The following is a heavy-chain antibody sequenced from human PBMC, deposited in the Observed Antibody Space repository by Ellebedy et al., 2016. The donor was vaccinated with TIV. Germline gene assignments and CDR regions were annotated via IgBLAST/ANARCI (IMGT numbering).Heavy chain of an antibody. Sequence: SETLSLTCTVSGGSVSSGSYYWSWIRQPPGKGLEWIGYIYYSGSTNYNPSLKSRVTISVDTSKNQFSLKLNSVTAADTAVYYCARHRSVPSIDVDTAIPMRRPGYFDYWGQGTLVTVSS. CDR3: ARHRSVPSIDVDTAIPMRRPGYFDY. CDR1: GGSVSSGSYY. V-gene: IGHV4-61*01. CDR2: IYYSGST. D-gene: IGHD5-18*01. J-gene: IGHJ4*02.